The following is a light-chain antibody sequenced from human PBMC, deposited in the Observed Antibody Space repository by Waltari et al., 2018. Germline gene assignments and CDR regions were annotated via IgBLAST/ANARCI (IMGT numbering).Light chain of an antibody. Sequence: ESVLTQSPGTLSLSPGERATLSCRASQSVSSSYLAWYQQKVGQAPRLLIYGASNRATGIPDRFSGSGSGTVFTLTISRLEPEDCAVYYCQHYGGSPLFTFGPGTKVVI. CDR1: QSVSSSY. V-gene: IGKV3-20*01. J-gene: IGKJ3*01. CDR2: GAS. CDR3: QHYGGSPLFT.